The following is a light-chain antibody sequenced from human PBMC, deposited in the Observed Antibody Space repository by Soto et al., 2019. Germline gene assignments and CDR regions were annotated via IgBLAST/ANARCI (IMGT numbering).Light chain of an antibody. CDR3: SSYTRSSTWV. J-gene: IGLJ3*02. V-gene: IGLV2-14*01. Sequence: QSALTQPASVSGSPGQSIAISCTGTSSDVGGYNYVSWYQQHPGKTPNLMIYDVSNRPSGVSNRFSGSKSGNTASLTISGLQDEDEADYYCSSYTRSSTWVFGGGTKLTVL. CDR2: DVS. CDR1: SSDVGGYNY.